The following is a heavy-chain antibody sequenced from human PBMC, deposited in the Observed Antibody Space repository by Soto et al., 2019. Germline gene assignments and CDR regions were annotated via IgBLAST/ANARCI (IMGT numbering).Heavy chain of an antibody. CDR1: GGSFSGYY. Sequence: QVQLQQWGAGLLKPSETLSLTCAVYGGSFSGYYWSWIRQPPGKGLEWIGEINHSGSTNYNPSLKSRVTISADTSKNQFSLKLSSVTAADTAVYYSARGPEYSSSSSWFDPWGQGTLVTVSS. V-gene: IGHV4-34*01. J-gene: IGHJ5*02. D-gene: IGHD6-6*01. CDR3: ARGPEYSSSSSWFDP. CDR2: INHSGST.